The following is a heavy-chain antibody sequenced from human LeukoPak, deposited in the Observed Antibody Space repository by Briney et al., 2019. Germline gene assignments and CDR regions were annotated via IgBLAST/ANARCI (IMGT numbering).Heavy chain of an antibody. CDR3: ARTRAYGGRPDY. V-gene: IGHV4-31*03. Sequence: SETLSLTCTVSGGSISSGGYYWSWIRQHPGKGLEWIGYIYYSGSTYYNPSLKSRVTISVDTSKNQLSLKLSSVTAADTAVYYCARTRAYGGRPDYWGQGTLVTVSS. D-gene: IGHD4-23*01. J-gene: IGHJ4*02. CDR1: GGSISSGGYY. CDR2: IYYSGST.